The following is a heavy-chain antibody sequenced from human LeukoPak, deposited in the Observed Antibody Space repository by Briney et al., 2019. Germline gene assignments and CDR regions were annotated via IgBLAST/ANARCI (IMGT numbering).Heavy chain of an antibody. D-gene: IGHD6-6*01. CDR2: IYYSGST. V-gene: IGHV4-31*03. CDR3: ARFSSSNWFDP. J-gene: IGHJ5*02. Sequence: SQTLSLTCTVSGGSISIGGYYWSWIRQHPGKGLEWIGYIYYSGSTYYNPSLKSRVTISVDTSKNQFSLKLSSVTAADTAVYYCARFSSSNWFDPWGQGTLVTVSS. CDR1: GGSISIGGYY.